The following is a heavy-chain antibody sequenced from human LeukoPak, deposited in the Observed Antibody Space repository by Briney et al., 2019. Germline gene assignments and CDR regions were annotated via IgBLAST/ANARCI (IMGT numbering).Heavy chain of an antibody. CDR2: IYNRGST. V-gene: IGHV4-61*01. J-gene: IGHJ5*02. CDR3: ARDPYGEGWFDP. D-gene: IGHD4-17*01. Sequence: PSETLSLTFTVSGGSVSSGTYYWSWIRQPPGKGLEWIGYIYNRGSTKSNPSLKSRVTILVDTSKNQFSLKLSSVTAADTAVYYCARDPYGEGWFDPWGQGTLVTVSS. CDR1: GGSVSSGTYY.